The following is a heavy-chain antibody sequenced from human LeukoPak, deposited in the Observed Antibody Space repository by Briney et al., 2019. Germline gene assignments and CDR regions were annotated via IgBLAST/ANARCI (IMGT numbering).Heavy chain of an antibody. CDR1: GFTFSSYA. CDR3: ARGGYCSSTSCRYYYYYYGMDV. CDR2: ISSSGSTI. V-gene: IGHV3-48*03. J-gene: IGHJ6*04. D-gene: IGHD2-2*01. Sequence: GGSLRLSCAASGFTFSSYAMSWVRQAPGKGLEWVSYISSSGSTIYYADSVKGRFTISRDNAKNSLYLQMNSLRAEDTAVYYCARGGYCSSTSCRYYYYYYGMDVWGKGTTVTVSS.